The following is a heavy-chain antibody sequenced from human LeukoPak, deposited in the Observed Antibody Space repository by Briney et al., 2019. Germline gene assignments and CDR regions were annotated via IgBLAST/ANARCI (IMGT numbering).Heavy chain of an antibody. CDR2: ISYSGST. D-gene: IGHD6-13*01. Sequence: PSETLSLTCTVSGGSISSYYWNWIRQPPGKGLEWIGYISYSGSTNYNPSLKSRVTISVDTSKNQFSLKLSSVSAADTAVYYCARQRGRSSWYDYWGQGTLVTVSS. CDR1: GGSISSYY. V-gene: IGHV4-59*08. CDR3: ARQRGRSSWYDY. J-gene: IGHJ4*02.